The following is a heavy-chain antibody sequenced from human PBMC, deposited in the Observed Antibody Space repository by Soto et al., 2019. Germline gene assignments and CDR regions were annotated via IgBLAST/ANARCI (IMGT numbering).Heavy chain of an antibody. D-gene: IGHD3-22*01. CDR2: IYWDDDK. J-gene: IGHJ5*02. CDR3: AYRREYYYDSSGYYLKNWFDP. CDR1: GFSLSTSGVG. V-gene: IGHV2-5*02. Sequence: QITLKESGPPLVKPTQTLTLTCTFSGFSLSTSGVGVGWIRQPPGKALEWLALIYWDDDKRYSPSLKSRLTITKDTSKNQVVLTMTNMDPVDTATYYCAYRREYYYDSSGYYLKNWFDPWGQGTLVTVSS.